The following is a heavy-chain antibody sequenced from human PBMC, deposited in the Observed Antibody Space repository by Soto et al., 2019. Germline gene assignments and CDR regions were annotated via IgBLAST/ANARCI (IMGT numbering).Heavy chain of an antibody. CDR3: ALPAFGAYWYFEL. CDR2: IIPALGTA. J-gene: IGHJ2*01. V-gene: IGHV1-69*08. Sequence: QDQLVQSGAEVKKPGSSVKVSCKASGGTFSSHTFSWVRQAPGQGLEWMGRIIPALGTATYAQKFQGRVTTTAAESAPTVYMALTSPRSEHTAVFSCALPAFGAYWYFELWGRGTLVTVSS. D-gene: IGHD3-10*01. CDR1: GGTFSSHT.